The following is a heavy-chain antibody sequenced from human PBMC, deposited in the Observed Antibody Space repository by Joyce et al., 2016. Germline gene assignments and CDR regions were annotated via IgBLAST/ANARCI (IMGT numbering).Heavy chain of an antibody. Sequence: VQLQESGPRLVKPSETLSLTCTVSGGTIRDYYWSWIRQPPGKGLEYMGYVSYSGGSDYNPSRKSRLTISLDTSRKQVSLRLTSVTAADTAVYYCARVRGTITSNAFDIWGRGTLVTVSS. CDR3: ARVRGTITSNAFDI. V-gene: IGHV4-59*01. D-gene: IGHD1/OR15-1a*01. CDR2: VSYSGGS. J-gene: IGHJ3*02. CDR1: GGTIRDYY.